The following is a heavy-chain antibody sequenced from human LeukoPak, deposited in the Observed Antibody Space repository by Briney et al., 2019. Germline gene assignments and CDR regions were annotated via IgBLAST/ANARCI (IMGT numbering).Heavy chain of an antibody. V-gene: IGHV3-30*18. D-gene: IGHD3-16*01. CDR2: ISYDGSHK. J-gene: IGHJ4*02. CDR1: GFTFSTYG. Sequence: GGSLRLSCAPSGFTFSTYGMHWVRQAPGKGLEWVAVISYDGSHKYYADSVKGRFTISRDNSKNTLYLQMNSLRAEDTAVYYCAKEPGGTSLFVVDYWGQGTLVTVSS. CDR3: AKEPGGTSLFVVDY.